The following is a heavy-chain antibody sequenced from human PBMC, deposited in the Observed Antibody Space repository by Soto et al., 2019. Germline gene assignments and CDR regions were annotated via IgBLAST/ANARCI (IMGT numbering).Heavy chain of an antibody. CDR1: GGSFSGYY. Sequence: PWETLSLTCAVYGGSFSGYYWSWIRQPPGKGLEWIGEINHSGSTNYNPSLKSRVTISVDTSKNQFSLKLSSVTAADTAVYYCARRPMGLRFLAWFPGHFDYWGQGTLVTVSS. V-gene: IGHV4-34*01. CDR2: INHSGST. D-gene: IGHD3-3*01. CDR3: ARRPMGLRFLAWFPGHFDY. J-gene: IGHJ4*02.